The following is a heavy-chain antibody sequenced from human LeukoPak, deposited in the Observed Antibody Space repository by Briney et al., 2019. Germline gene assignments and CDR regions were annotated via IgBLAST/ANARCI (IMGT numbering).Heavy chain of an antibody. D-gene: IGHD1-1*01. Sequence: SETLSLTCTVSGGSISSSSYYWGWIRQPPGKGLEWIGSIYYSGSTYYNPSLKSRVSISVHTSKNQFSLELRSVTAADTAVYYCARPVPSRLGWFDPWGQGTLVTVSS. CDR3: ARPVPSRLGWFDP. V-gene: IGHV4-39*01. J-gene: IGHJ5*02. CDR2: IYYSGST. CDR1: GGSISSSSYY.